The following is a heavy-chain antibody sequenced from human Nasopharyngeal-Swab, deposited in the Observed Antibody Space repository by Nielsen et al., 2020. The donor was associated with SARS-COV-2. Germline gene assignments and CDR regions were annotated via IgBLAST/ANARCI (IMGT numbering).Heavy chain of an antibody. CDR3: ARESVVTGMDDATDI. CDR1: GFTFRNYY. D-gene: IGHD2-21*02. J-gene: IGHJ3*02. Sequence: GESLKISCEASGFTFRNYYMTWVRQPPGKGLEWVANIKQGGSEQFYVDSVKGRFTISSDDAKNSVYLQMNSLRAEDTAVYYCARESVVTGMDDATDIWGQGTMVTVPS. CDR2: IKQGGSEQ. V-gene: IGHV3-7*04.